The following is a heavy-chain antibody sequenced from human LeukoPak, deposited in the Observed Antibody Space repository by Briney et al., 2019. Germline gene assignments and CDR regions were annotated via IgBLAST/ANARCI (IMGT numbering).Heavy chain of an antibody. D-gene: IGHD3-10*01. V-gene: IGHV3-48*03. CDR2: ISSSGSTT. Sequence: GGSLRLSCAAAGFTFSSYGMNWVRQAPGKGLEWVSYISSSGSTTYYADSVNGRFTISRDNAKNSLYLQMNSLRAEDTAVYYCARFHGSGSYNVSWGQGTLVTVSS. J-gene: IGHJ4*02. CDR1: GFTFSSYG. CDR3: ARFHGSGSYNVS.